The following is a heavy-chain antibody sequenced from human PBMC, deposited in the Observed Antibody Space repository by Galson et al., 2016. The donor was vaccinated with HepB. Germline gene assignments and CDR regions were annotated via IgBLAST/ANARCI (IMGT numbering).Heavy chain of an antibody. CDR3: AKPRRYNHDALHI. J-gene: IGHJ3*02. CDR2: ISGSGTTT. CDR1: GFPFTTSA. Sequence: SLRLSCAASGFPFTTSALNWVRQAPGKGLQWVSFISGSGTTTFYTDSVKGRFTISRDNSKNMLYLQMDSLRAEDTAVYSCAKPRRYNHDALHIWGQGTMVTLSS. V-gene: IGHV3-23*01. D-gene: IGHD5-18*01.